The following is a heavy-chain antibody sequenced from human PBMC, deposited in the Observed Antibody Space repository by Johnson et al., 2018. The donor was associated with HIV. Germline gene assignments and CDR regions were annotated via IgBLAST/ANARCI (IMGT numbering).Heavy chain of an antibody. CDR1: GFTFSNAW. CDR2: IKSRTDGGTT. Sequence: VQLVESGGGLVKPGGSLRLSCAASGFTFSNAWMSWVRQAPGKGLEWVGHIKSRTDGGTTDYAAPVKGRFTIARDDSKNTLYLQMNSLKTEDTAVYYCTTVDCGGDCYSGHAFDIWGQGTMVTVS. J-gene: IGHJ3*02. V-gene: IGHV3-15*01. D-gene: IGHD2-21*01. CDR3: TTVDCGGDCYSGHAFDI.